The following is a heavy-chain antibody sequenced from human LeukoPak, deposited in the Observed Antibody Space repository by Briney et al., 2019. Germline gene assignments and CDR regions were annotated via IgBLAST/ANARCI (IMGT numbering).Heavy chain of an antibody. D-gene: IGHD2-2*02. CDR3: AKSCGSSTSCYSDC. CDR2: IRADAVTT. CDR1: GFIFSHHG. V-gene: IGHV3-23*01. J-gene: IGHJ4*02. Sequence: PGGSLRLSCATSGFIFSHHGMNWVRQAPGKGLEWVSGIRADAVTTYYADSVKGRFIISRDNSKNTVYLQMNSLRAEDTAVYYCAKSCGSSTSCYSDCWGQGTLVTVSS.